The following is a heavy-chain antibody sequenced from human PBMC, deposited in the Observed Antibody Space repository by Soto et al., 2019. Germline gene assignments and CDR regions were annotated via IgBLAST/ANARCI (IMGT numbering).Heavy chain of an antibody. J-gene: IGHJ4*02. CDR1: GFTFSSYA. CDR3: ARDYTKYVDTAIAPGY. V-gene: IGHV3-30-3*01. Sequence: PGGSLRLSFAASGFTFSSYAMHWVRQAPGKGLEWVAVISYDGSNKYYADSVKGRFTISRDNSKNTLYLQMNSLRAEDTAVYYCARDYTKYVDTAIAPGYWGQGTLVTVSS. CDR2: ISYDGSNK. D-gene: IGHD5-18*01.